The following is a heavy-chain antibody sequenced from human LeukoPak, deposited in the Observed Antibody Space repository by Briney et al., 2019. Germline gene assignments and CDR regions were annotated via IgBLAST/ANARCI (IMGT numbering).Heavy chain of an antibody. Sequence: GRSLRLSCVASGFTFDDCAMHWVRQAPGKGLEWVAGINWNSVSAVYADSLKGRLTISRDNAKNSLFLQMNSLKTEDTAFYYCAKGARSSGGYTTDWGQGILVTVSS. CDR2: INWNSVSA. D-gene: IGHD2-15*01. CDR1: GFTFDDCA. J-gene: IGHJ4*02. CDR3: AKGARSSGGYTTD. V-gene: IGHV3-9*01.